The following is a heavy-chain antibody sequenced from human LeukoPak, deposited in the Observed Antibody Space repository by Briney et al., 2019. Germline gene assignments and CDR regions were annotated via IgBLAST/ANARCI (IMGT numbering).Heavy chain of an antibody. CDR3: ASIAAAGFNWFDP. D-gene: IGHD6-13*01. Sequence: GGSLRLSCAASGFTFSSYGMHWVRQAPGKGLEWVAVISYDGSNKYYADSVKGRFTISRDNSKNTLYLQMNSLRAEDTAVYYCASIAAAGFNWFDPWGQGTLVTVSS. CDR2: ISYDGSNK. CDR1: GFTFSSYG. V-gene: IGHV3-30*03. J-gene: IGHJ5*02.